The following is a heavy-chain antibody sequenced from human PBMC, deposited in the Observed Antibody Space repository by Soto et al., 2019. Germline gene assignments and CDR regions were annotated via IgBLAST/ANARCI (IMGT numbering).Heavy chain of an antibody. CDR1: GGSISSGGYY. Sequence: SETLSLTCTVSGGSISSGGYYWSWIRQHPGKGLEWIGYIYYSGSTYYNPSLKSRVTISVDTSKNQFSLKLSSVTAADTAVYYCARVRVVAATVDWFDPWGQGTLVTVS. D-gene: IGHD2-15*01. V-gene: IGHV4-31*03. J-gene: IGHJ5*02. CDR3: ARVRVVAATVDWFDP. CDR2: IYYSGST.